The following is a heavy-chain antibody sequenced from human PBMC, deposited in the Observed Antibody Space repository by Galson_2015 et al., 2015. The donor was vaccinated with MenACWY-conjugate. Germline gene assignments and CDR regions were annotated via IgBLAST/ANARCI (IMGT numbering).Heavy chain of an antibody. CDR1: GFTFSSYR. CDR2: ISSSSSTI. CDR3: ARGYLGY. D-gene: IGHD3-16*01. Sequence: SLRLSCAASGFTFSSYRMNWVRQAPGKGLEWVSYISSSSSTIYYADSVKGRFTISRDNAKNSLYLQMNSLRAEDTAVYHCARGYLGYWGQGTLVTVSS. J-gene: IGHJ4*02. V-gene: IGHV3-48*04.